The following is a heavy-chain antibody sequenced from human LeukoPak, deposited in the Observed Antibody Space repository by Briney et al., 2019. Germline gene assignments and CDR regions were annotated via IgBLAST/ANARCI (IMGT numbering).Heavy chain of an antibody. CDR2: ISYDGSNK. CDR3: ARAGYSYGPTAPFYFDY. Sequence: GGSLRLSCAASGFIFSSYAMHWVRQSPGKGLEWVAVISYDGSNKFYADSVKGRFTISRDNSKNKLYLQMNSLRAEDTAVYYCARAGYSYGPTAPFYFDYWGQGTLVTVSS. CDR1: GFIFSSYA. J-gene: IGHJ4*02. V-gene: IGHV3-30*04. D-gene: IGHD5-18*01.